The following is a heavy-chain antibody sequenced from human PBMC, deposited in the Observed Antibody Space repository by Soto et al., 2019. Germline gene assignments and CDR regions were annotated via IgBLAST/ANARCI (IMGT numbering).Heavy chain of an antibody. Sequence: SETLSLTCTVSGGSISSTGYYWGWIRQPPGKGLEWIGSIYYSGSTSYNPSLQSRVTMSVDTSKNQLSLKVSSVTAEDTAVYYCAKNPGYYYDSTGYHFDYWGQGTLVTVSS. CDR3: AKNPGYYYDSTGYHFDY. D-gene: IGHD3-22*01. CDR2: IYYSGST. CDR1: GGSISSTGYY. J-gene: IGHJ4*02. V-gene: IGHV4-39*07.